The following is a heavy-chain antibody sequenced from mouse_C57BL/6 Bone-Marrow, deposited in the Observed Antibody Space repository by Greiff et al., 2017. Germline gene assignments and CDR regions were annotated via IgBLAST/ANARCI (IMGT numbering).Heavy chain of an antibody. J-gene: IGHJ2*01. CDR1: GYTFTSYW. V-gene: IGHV1-64*01. D-gene: IGHD2-4*01. CDR2: IHPNSGST. CDR3: ARCSDYDYYFDY. Sequence: QVQLQQPGAELVKPGASVKLSCKASGYTFTSYWMHWVKQRPGQGLEWIGMIHPNSGSTNYNEKFKSKATLTVDKSSRTAYMQLSSLTSEDSAVEYCARCSDYDYYFDYWGQGTTLTVSS.